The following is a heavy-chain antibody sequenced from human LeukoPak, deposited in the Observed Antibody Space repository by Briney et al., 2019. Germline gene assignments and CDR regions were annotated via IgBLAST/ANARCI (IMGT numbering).Heavy chain of an antibody. CDR3: IRDFLTVTTNDY. D-gene: IGHD4-11*01. V-gene: IGHV3-74*01. J-gene: IGHJ4*02. CDR1: GLRFSDYW. CDR2: IKTDGSDR. Sequence: GGSLRLSCVVSGLRFSDYWMHWVRKAPGKGLVWVSGIKTDGSDRRYADFVTGRFTISRDNAKNTLFLQMNSLRAEDTAVYYCIRDFLTVTTNDYWGQGTLVTVSS.